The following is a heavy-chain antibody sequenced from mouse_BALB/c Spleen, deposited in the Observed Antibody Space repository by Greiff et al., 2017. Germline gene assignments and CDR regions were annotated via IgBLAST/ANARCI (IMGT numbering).Heavy chain of an antibody. J-gene: IGHJ3*01. CDR2: ISDGGSYT. CDR3: ARDYDDYFSWFAY. Sequence: DVKLVESGGGLVKPGGSLKLSCAASGFTFSDYYMYWVRQTPEKRLEWVATISDGGSYTYYPDSVKGRFTISRDNAKNNLYLQMSSLKSEDTAMYYCARDYDDYFSWFAYWGQGTLVTVSA. D-gene: IGHD2-3*01. V-gene: IGHV5-4*02. CDR1: GFTFSDYY.